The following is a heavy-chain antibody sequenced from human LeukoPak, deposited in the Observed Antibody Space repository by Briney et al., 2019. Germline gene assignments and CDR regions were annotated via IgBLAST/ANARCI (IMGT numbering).Heavy chain of an antibody. Sequence: ASVKVSCKASGYTFTGYYMHWVRQAPGQGLEWMGWINPNSGGTNYAQKFQGWVTMTRDTSISTAYMELSRLRSDDTAVYYCARGSMAGYDSNFDYWGQGTLVTVSS. CDR2: INPNSGGT. J-gene: IGHJ4*02. CDR3: ARGSMAGYDSNFDY. CDR1: GYTFTGYY. D-gene: IGHD5-12*01. V-gene: IGHV1-2*04.